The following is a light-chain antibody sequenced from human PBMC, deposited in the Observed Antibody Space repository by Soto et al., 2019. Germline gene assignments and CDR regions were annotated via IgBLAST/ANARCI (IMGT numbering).Light chain of an antibody. J-gene: IGLJ1*01. CDR3: CSYAGSYTFV. V-gene: IGLV2-11*01. CDR1: SSDVGGYSY. Sequence: QSALTQPRSVSGSPGQSVTISCTGTSSDVGGYSYVSWYQQHPGKAPKLTIYDVSKRPSGVPDRFSGSKSGNTASLTISGLQAEDEAHYYCCSYAGSYTFVFGTGTKVTVL. CDR2: DVS.